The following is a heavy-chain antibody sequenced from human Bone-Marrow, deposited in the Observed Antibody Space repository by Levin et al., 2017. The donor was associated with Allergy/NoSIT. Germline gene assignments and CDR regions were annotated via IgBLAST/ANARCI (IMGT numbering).Heavy chain of an antibody. CDR2: VSHSGEST. V-gene: IGHV3-23*01. D-gene: IGHD6-13*01. J-gene: IGHJ3*01. Sequence: PSETLSLTCAASGFTFRSYVMSWVRQAPGKGLQWVSGVSHSGESTYYADSVRGRFTISRDNSTNTLYLQMSSLGADDTTVYYCATDGYTGIADINTVPPSVDLWGQGTMVTVSS. CDR1: GFTFRSYV. CDR3: ATDGYTGIADINTVPPSVDL.